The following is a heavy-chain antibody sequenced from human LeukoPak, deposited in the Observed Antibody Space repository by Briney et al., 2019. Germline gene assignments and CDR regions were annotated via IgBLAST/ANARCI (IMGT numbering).Heavy chain of an antibody. CDR3: ARDDDSRLDP. CDR1: GGSISSYY. D-gene: IGHD3-22*01. CDR2: IYYSGST. Sequence: SETLSLTCSVSGGSISSYYWSWIRQPPGKGLEWIGYIYYSGSTNYNPSLKSRVTISVDTSKNQFSLKLSSVTAADTAVYYCARDDDSRLDPWGQGTLVTVSS. J-gene: IGHJ5*02. V-gene: IGHV4-59*01.